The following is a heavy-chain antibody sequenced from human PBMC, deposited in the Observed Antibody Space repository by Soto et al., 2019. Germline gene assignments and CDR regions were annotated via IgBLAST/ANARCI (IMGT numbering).Heavy chain of an antibody. J-gene: IGHJ4*02. CDR2: INAGNGNT. V-gene: IGHV1-3*01. CDR1: GYTITSCA. Sequence: ASVKVSCKGSGYTITSCAMHWVRQESRQRREWMGWINAGNGNTKYSQKFQGRATIPRHTSASTAYMELNSLRAEDTAVYYCARDYYYDSSGYYAGFDYWGQATLVTVS. CDR3: ARDYYYDSSGYYAGFDY. D-gene: IGHD3-22*01.